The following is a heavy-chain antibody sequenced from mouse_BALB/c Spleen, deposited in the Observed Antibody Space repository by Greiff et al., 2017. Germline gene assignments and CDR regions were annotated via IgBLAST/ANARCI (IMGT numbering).Heavy chain of an antibody. D-gene: IGHD1-1*01. CDR3: TRDLTTVPLDY. CDR1: GFTFSDYY. J-gene: IGHJ2*01. CDR2: ISDGGSYT. V-gene: IGHV5-4*02. Sequence: EVKVEESGGGLVKPGGSLKLSCAASGFTFSDYYMYWVRQTPEKRLEWVATISDGGSYTYYPDSVKGRFTISRDNAKNTLYLQMSSLKSEDTAMYYCTRDLTTVPLDYWGQGTTLTVSS.